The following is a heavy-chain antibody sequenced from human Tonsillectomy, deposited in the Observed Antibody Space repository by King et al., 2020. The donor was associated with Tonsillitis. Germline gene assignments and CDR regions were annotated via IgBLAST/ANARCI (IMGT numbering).Heavy chain of an antibody. Sequence: QLVQSGGGLVQSGGSLRLSCAASGFTFSDYAMSWVRQAPGKGLEWVSTISGSAGDTYYADSVKGRFTISRDNSKNTLSLQLNSLRAKDTAVYYCAKSQAVTFDYWGQGTLVTVSS. J-gene: IGHJ4*02. CDR1: GFTFSDYA. V-gene: IGHV3-23*04. CDR2: ISGSAGDT. D-gene: IGHD4-11*01. CDR3: AKSQAVTFDY.